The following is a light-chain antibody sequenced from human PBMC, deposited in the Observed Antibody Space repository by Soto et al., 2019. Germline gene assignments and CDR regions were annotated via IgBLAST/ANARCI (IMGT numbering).Light chain of an antibody. Sequence: QSALTQPASVSGSPGQSITISCTGISSDVGGYDYVSWYQHHPGKAPKLMIYEVSNRPSGVSNRFSGSKSGNTGSLAISGLQAEDEADYYCCSYASSSTLLFGGGTKLTVL. V-gene: IGLV2-14*01. CDR3: CSYASSSTLL. CDR2: EVS. J-gene: IGLJ2*01. CDR1: SSDVGGYDY.